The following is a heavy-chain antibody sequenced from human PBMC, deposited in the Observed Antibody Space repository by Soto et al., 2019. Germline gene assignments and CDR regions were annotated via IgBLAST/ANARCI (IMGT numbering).Heavy chain of an antibody. CDR2: INPSGGST. J-gene: IGHJ6*02. CDR3: AREGLLWFGELYEGGMDV. D-gene: IGHD3-10*01. CDR1: GYTFTSYY. Sequence: QVQLVQSGAEVKKPGASVKVSCKASGYTFTSYYMHWVRQAPGQGLEWMGIINPSGGSTSYAQKCQGRVTMTRDTSTSTGYMELSSLRSEDTAVYYCAREGLLWFGELYEGGMDVWGQGTTVTVSS. V-gene: IGHV1-46*03.